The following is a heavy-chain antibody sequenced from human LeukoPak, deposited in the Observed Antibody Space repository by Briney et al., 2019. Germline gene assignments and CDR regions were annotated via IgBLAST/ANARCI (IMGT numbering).Heavy chain of an antibody. D-gene: IGHD3-3*01. CDR1: GGSIGSSSYD. Sequence: SETLSLTCTVSGGSIGSSSYDWGWIRQPPGKGLEWVGSIYYTGSTYYNPSLKSRVTITVDTSKNQFSLKLSSVTAADTAVYYCARLNDDLPSYYYYYMDVWGKGTTVTVSS. V-gene: IGHV4-39*07. CDR2: IYYTGST. CDR3: ARLNDDLPSYYYYYMDV. J-gene: IGHJ6*03.